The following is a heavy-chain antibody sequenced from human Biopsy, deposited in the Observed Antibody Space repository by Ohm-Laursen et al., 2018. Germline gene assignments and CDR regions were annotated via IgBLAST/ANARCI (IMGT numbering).Heavy chain of an antibody. V-gene: IGHV4-59*08. J-gene: IGHJ3*01. D-gene: IGHD3-3*01. CDR2: ASYSGYT. CDR3: ARLGNFWNAEDGLDL. CDR1: DDSIRNFY. Sequence: TLSLTCTVSDDSIRNFYWTWIRQPPGQGLEWIGHASYSGYTNYNPSLKSRVTISVDTSKNHFSLTLWSVTAADTAVYSCARLGNFWNAEDGLDLWGLGTMVTVSS.